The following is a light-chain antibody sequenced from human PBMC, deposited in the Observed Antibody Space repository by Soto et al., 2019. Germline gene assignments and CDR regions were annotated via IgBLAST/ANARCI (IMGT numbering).Light chain of an antibody. Sequence: QSALTQPASVSGSPGQSITISCTGTSSDVGAYGYVSWYQQHPGKAPKLMIYEVSYRPSGVSNRFSGSKSGNAASLTISGLQAEDEADYYCSSYTTSSTVVFGGGTMLTVL. V-gene: IGLV2-14*01. CDR1: SSDVGAYGY. CDR3: SSYTTSSTVV. CDR2: EVS. J-gene: IGLJ2*01.